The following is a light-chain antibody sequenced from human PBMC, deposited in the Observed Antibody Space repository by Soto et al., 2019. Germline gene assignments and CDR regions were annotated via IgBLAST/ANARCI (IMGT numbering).Light chain of an antibody. CDR1: SSDIGTYDY. J-gene: IGLJ2*01. CDR3: QSYDSNLLGVI. CDR2: EVS. V-gene: IGLV2-8*01. Sequence: QSALTQPPSASGSPGQSVTISCTGTSSDIGTYDYVSWYQHLPDKAPKLIIYEVSKRPSGVPDRFSGSKSGNTASLTVSGLQAEDEGDYYCQSYDSNLLGVIFGVGTKLTVL.